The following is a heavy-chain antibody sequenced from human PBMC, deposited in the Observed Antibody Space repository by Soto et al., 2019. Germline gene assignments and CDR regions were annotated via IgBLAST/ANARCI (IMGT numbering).Heavy chain of an antibody. CDR3: AKAHSGWYGGYYFDY. J-gene: IGHJ4*02. Sequence: AGSLSLSCAASGFTFSSYDMSWVRQAPGKGLEWVSAISGSGGSTYYADSVKGRFTISRDNSKNTLYLQMNSLRAEDTAVYYCAKAHSGWYGGYYFDYWGQGTLVTVSS. V-gene: IGHV3-23*01. CDR1: GFTFSSYD. CDR2: ISGSGGST. D-gene: IGHD6-19*01.